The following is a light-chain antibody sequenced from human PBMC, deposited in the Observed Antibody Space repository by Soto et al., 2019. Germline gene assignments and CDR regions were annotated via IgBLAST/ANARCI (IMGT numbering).Light chain of an antibody. J-gene: IGKJ1*01. CDR3: QQYNSYSWT. CDR1: QGISSY. CDR2: KAS. Sequence: DIQLTPSPSFLSSSVGDRVTITCRASQGISSYLAWYQQKPGKSPKLLIYKASSLESGVPSRFSGSGSGTEFTLTISSLQPDDFATYYCQQYNSYSWTFGQGTKVDIK. V-gene: IGKV1-5*03.